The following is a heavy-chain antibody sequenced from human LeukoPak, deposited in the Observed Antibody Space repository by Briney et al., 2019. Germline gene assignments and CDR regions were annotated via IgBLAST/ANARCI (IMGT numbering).Heavy chain of an antibody. CDR3: ARRGSRITTFAVGQPYYSYLDV. CDR1: AYTFTGYY. Sequence: GASVKVSCKASAYTFTGYYLHWVRQAPGQGLEWIGWINPNSGGTTYAQKFQGRVTMTRDTSITTAYMELSSLRSDDTAVYYCARRGSRITTFAVGQPYYSYLDVWGTGTTVTVSS. CDR2: INPNSGGT. V-gene: IGHV1-2*02. D-gene: IGHD3-3*01. J-gene: IGHJ6*03.